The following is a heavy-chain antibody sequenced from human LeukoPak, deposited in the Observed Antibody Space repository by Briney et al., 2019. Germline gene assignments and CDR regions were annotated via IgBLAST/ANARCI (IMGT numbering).Heavy chain of an antibody. CDR3: ARRAGAYSHPYDY. D-gene: IGHD4/OR15-4a*01. CDR1: GFTFSSYS. Sequence: GGSLRLSCAASGFTFSSYSMNWVRQAPGKGLEGVSSISSSSSYIYYADSVKGRFTNSRDNAKNSLYLQMNSLRAEDTAAYYCARRAGAYSHPYDYWGQGTLVTVSS. J-gene: IGHJ4*02. V-gene: IGHV3-21*04. CDR2: ISSSSSYI.